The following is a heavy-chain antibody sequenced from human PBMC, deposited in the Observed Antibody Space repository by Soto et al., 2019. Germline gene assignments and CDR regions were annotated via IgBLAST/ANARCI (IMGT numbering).Heavy chain of an antibody. J-gene: IGHJ6*04. CDR2: INPETGGT. Sequence: QVQLVQSGADVKTPGASVRVSCKASGYTFTGYYVHWVREAPGQGLEWMGWINPETGGTSYAQKFQGRVTLSRDTSINTAYLERSRLRFDDAAVYFCARERYQVISDGMDVWGKGTTVTVSS. D-gene: IGHD2-2*01. V-gene: IGHV1-2*02. CDR3: ARERYQVISDGMDV. CDR1: GYTFTGYY.